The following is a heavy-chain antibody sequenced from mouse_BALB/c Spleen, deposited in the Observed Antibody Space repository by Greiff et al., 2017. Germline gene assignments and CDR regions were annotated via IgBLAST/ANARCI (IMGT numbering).Heavy chain of an antibody. Sequence: EVMLVESGGGLVQPGGSRKLSCAASGFTFSSFGMHWVRQAPEKGLEWVAYISSGSSTTYYADTVKGRFTISRDNPKNTLYLQRTSLRSEDTAMYYGARSYGSRGGFAYWGQGTLVTVSA. V-gene: IGHV5-17*02. CDR3: ARSYGSRGGFAY. D-gene: IGHD1-1*01. CDR2: ISSGSSTT. CDR1: GFTFSSFG. J-gene: IGHJ3*01.